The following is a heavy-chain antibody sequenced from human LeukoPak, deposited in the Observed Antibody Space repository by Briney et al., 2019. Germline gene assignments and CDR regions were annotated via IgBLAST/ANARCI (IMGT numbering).Heavy chain of an antibody. Sequence: GGSLRLSCAPTGFTFSNYAMNGVRQAPGKGLKGVSSISSSSSYIYYADSVKGRFTISRDNAKNSLYLQMNSLRAEDTAVYYCARAGYYYDSSGLGIGYWGQGTLVTVSS. CDR1: GFTFSNYA. CDR3: ARAGYYYDSSGLGIGY. V-gene: IGHV3-21*01. J-gene: IGHJ4*02. CDR2: ISSSSSYI. D-gene: IGHD3-22*01.